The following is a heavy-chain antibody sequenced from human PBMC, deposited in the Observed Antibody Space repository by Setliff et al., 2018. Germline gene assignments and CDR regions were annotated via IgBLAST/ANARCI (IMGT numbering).Heavy chain of an antibody. V-gene: IGHV3-23*01. Sequence: GGSLRLSCAASGFTFSSYAMSWVRQAPGKGLEWVSAISGSGGSTYSADSVMGRFTISRDNSKNTLYLQMNSLRAEDTAVYYCAKGVGSYYTSMYFDYWGQGALVTVSS. CDR3: AKGVGSYYTSMYFDY. CDR1: GFTFSSYA. CDR2: ISGSGGST. J-gene: IGHJ4*02. D-gene: IGHD1-26*01.